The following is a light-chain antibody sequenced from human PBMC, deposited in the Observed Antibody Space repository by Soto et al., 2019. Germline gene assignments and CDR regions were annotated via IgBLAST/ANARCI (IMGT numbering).Light chain of an antibody. CDR2: TAS. CDR3: HQSYTTLWT. CDR1: QRISNL. J-gene: IGKJ1*01. V-gene: IGKV1-39*01. Sequence: DIQITQAPSSLTASVGESFTITRRASQRISNLLNWYQQKPGKAPKILIHTASSLQTGVPSRFTGSGSGTDFSITINSLQPEDFATYYCHQSYTTLWTFGQGTKVDI.